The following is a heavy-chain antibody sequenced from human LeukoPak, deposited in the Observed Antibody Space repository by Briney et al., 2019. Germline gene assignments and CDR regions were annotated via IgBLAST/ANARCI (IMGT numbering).Heavy chain of an antibody. CDR3: ARPGSYYSNWFDP. V-gene: IGHV1-2*02. D-gene: IGHD3-10*01. Sequence: GASVKVSCKASGYTFTGYYMHLVRQAPGQGLEWMGWINPNSGGTNYAQKFQGRVTMTRDTSISTAYMELSRLRSDDTAVYYCARPGSYYSNWFDPWGQGTLVTVSS. CDR1: GYTFTGYY. J-gene: IGHJ5*02. CDR2: INPNSGGT.